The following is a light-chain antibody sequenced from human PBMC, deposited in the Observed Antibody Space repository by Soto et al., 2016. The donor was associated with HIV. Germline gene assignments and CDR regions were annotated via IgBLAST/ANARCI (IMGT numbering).Light chain of an antibody. CDR3: QVWDGASDHVV. J-gene: IGLJ3*02. CDR2: DDS. V-gene: IGLV3-21*03. CDR1: NIGDKS. Sequence: SYELTQPPSLSVAPRKTASITCGGNNIGDKSVHWYQQRPGQAPVLVLFDDSDRPSGIPERFSGSKSGNTASLTISRVEAGDEADYFCQVWDGASDHVVFGGGTRLAV.